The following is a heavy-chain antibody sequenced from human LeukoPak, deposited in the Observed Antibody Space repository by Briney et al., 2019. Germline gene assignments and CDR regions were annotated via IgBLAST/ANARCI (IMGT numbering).Heavy chain of an antibody. D-gene: IGHD1-14*01. CDR1: GFTFSSYW. CDR2: INPGGSSI. J-gene: IGHJ4*02. Sequence: PGGSLRLSCAASGFTFSSYWMHWVHQVPGKGLVWVARINPGGSSITYADSVKGRFTISRDNAKNTLYLQMDSLRAEDTGVYYCARSNQADDYWGQGTLVTVSS. V-gene: IGHV3-74*01. CDR3: ARSNQADDY.